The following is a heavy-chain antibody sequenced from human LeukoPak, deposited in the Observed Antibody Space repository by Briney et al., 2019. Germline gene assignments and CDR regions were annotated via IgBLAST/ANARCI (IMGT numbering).Heavy chain of an antibody. CDR1: GFIFSDYY. Sequence: GGSLRLSCAASGFIFSDYYMGWVRQAPGKGLEWVSYISNKGSSSTTYYADSVKGRFTISRDDAQNSLYLQMNSLRADDTAVYYCAKAGTRIAAAHRFFGYWGQGTLVTVSS. CDR3: AKAGTRIAAAHRFFGY. V-gene: IGHV3-11*01. CDR2: ISNKGSSSTT. J-gene: IGHJ4*02. D-gene: IGHD6-13*01.